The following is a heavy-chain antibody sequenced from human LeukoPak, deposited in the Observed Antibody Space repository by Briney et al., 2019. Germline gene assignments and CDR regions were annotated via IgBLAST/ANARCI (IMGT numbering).Heavy chain of an antibody. Sequence: GGSLRLSCAASGFTFSFYDMHWVRQATGKSLEWVSGIGKGGDTYYPESVKGRFTLSRDTGKNSLYLQMNSLSAEDTAVYYCIRDLGLSHAFGAFDVWGQGTLVTVSS. CDR3: IRDLGLSHAFGAFDV. CDR1: GFTFSFYD. J-gene: IGHJ3*01. D-gene: IGHD2/OR15-2a*01. V-gene: IGHV3-13*01. CDR2: IGKGGDT.